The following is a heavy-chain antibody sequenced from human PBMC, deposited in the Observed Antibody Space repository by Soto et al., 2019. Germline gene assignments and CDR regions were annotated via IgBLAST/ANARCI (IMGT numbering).Heavy chain of an antibody. CDR1: GFTFSSFA. CDR2: ISPSGGDT. J-gene: IGHJ6*03. CDR3: AKRDGAYYFFYYMGV. V-gene: IGHV3-23*01. D-gene: IGHD4-17*01. Sequence: EVHLLESGGGLVQPGGSLRLSCAASGFTFSSFAMSWVRQAPGKGLEWISAISPSGGDTYHADSVKGRFTISRDNSKNTLYLQRNSLRAEDTAVYYCAKRDGAYYFFYYMGVWGKGTTVTVSS.